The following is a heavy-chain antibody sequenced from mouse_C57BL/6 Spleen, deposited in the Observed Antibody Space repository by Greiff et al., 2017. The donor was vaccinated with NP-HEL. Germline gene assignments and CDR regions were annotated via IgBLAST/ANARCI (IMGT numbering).Heavy chain of an antibody. CDR3: ARTARIKY. CDR2: ISYSGST. D-gene: IGHD1-2*01. V-gene: IGHV3-2*02. J-gene: IGHJ2*01. Sequence: EVMLVESGPGLVKPSQSLSLTCTVTGYSITSGYGWNWIRQFPGNKLEWMGNISYSGSTNYNPSLKSRIAITRDTSKNQFILQLNSVTTEDTATYYCARTARIKYWGQGTTLTVSS. CDR1: GYSITSGYG.